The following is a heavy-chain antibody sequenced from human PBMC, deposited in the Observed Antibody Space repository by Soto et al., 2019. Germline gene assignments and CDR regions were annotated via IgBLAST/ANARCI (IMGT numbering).Heavy chain of an antibody. CDR2: ISGSGGST. D-gene: IGHD4-17*01. V-gene: IGHV3-23*01. CDR3: AKDALVTTNNYYYHYGMDV. J-gene: IGHJ6*02. CDR1: GFTFSGYA. Sequence: PGGSLRLSCAASGFTFSGYAMSWVRQAPGKGLEWVSAISGSGGSTYYADSVKGRFTISRDNYKNTLYLQMNSLRAEDTAVYYCAKDALVTTNNYYYHYGMDVWRQGTTVTVSS.